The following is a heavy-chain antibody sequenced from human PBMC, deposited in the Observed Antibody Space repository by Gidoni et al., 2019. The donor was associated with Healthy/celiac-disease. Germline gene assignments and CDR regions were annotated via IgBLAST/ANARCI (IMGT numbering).Heavy chain of an antibody. D-gene: IGHD5-12*01. V-gene: IGHV3-21*01. CDR3: AREGYSCYDSHY. CDR2: ISSSSSYI. J-gene: IGHJ4*02. CDR1: GFTFSSYS. Sequence: EVQLVESGGGLVKPGGSLRLSCAASGFTFSSYSMNWVRQAPGKGLEWVSSISSSSSYIYYADSVKGRFTISRDNAKNSLYLQMNSLRAEDTAVYYCAREGYSCYDSHYWGQGTLVTVSS.